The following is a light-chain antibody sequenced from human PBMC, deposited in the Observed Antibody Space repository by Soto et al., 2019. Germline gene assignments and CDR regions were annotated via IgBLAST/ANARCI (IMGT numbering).Light chain of an antibody. V-gene: IGLV2-11*01. CDR2: DVF. CDR3: CSYAGYTSV. J-gene: IGLJ2*01. CDR1: SSDVGGYDY. Sequence: QSVLTQPRSVSGSPGQSVTISCTGTSSDVGGYDYVSWFRQHPGKVPKLMIYDVFKRPSGVPDRFSGSKSGNTASLTISGLQAEDEADYYCCSYAGYTSVFGGGTQLTVL.